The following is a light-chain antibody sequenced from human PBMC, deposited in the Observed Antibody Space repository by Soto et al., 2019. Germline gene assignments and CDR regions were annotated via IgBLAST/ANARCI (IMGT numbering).Light chain of an antibody. V-gene: IGLV5-39*01. CDR3: AIWYSRSGV. CDR2: YKSDSEN. CDR1: SGINVGTYR. Sequence: QSVLTQPTSLSASPGASARFTCSLRSGINVGTYRVYWFQQRPGSPPRYLLHYKSDSENQKGSGVPSRFSGSKDASTNAGLLLISGLQSEDEADYYCAIWYSRSGVFGGGTKLTVL. J-gene: IGLJ3*02.